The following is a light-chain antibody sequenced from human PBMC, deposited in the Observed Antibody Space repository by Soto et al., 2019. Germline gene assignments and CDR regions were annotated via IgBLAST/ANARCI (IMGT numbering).Light chain of an antibody. CDR1: QTVRSNY. Sequence: EIMLTQSPGTLSLSPGESAALSCRASQTVRSNYLAWYQQKPGQAPRLLIYEASTRATGIPDRFSGSGSATDFTLTIARLEPEDFAVYYCQQYVNSPLTFGGGTKVEIK. CDR2: EAS. CDR3: QQYVNSPLT. J-gene: IGKJ4*01. V-gene: IGKV3-20*01.